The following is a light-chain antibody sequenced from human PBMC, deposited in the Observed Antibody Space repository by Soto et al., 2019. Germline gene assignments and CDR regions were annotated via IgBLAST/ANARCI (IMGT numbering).Light chain of an antibody. Sequence: ETVMTQSPATLSVSPGERATLSCRAGQSISNNLAWYQQNPGQAPRLLIDGATTRATGIPSRFSGSGSGTDFTLTISSLQSEDFAVYYCQQYNNWPLTFGRGTKVEIK. CDR3: QQYNNWPLT. V-gene: IGKV3-15*01. CDR1: QSISNN. CDR2: GAT. J-gene: IGKJ4*01.